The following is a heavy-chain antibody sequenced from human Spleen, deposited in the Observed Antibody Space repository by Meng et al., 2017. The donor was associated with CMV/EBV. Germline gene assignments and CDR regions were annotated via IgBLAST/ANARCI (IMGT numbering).Heavy chain of an antibody. D-gene: IGHD4-11*01. CDR1: GFTFSSYG. CDR2: IRYDGSNK. CDR3: ATVTTDY. V-gene: IGHV3-30*02. Sequence: GESLKISCAASGFTFSSYGMHWVRQAPGKGLEWVAFIRYDGSNKYHADSVKGRFTISRDNSKNTLYLQMNSLRAEDTAVYYCATVTTDYWGQGTLVTVSS. J-gene: IGHJ4*02.